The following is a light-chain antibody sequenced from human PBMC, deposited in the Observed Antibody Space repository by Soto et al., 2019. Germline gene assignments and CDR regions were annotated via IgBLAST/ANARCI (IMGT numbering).Light chain of an antibody. CDR3: QQYYRSCT. CDR2: DAS. V-gene: IGKV1-5*01. CDR1: QSVTDW. Sequence: DIQLTQSPSTLSASVGDRVTITCRASQSVTDWLAWYQQKPGKAPKLLIYDASSLQSGVPSRFSGSGAGTEFSLNISSLQPDDVATYYCQQYYRSCTFGQGTKVEIK. J-gene: IGKJ2*02.